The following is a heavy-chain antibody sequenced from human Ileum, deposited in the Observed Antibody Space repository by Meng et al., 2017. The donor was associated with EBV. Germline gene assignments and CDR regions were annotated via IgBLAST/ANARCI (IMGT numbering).Heavy chain of an antibody. V-gene: IGHV7-4-1*02. J-gene: IGHJ4*02. Sequence: QGQLVKSGLELKKPWASVKVSCKASGYSFNKFAINCWRQAPGQGLEWVGWINTKTGDPRYAQGFTGRFVFSLDTSVSTAYLQISSLKPEDTAVYYCVRDGRSINLLDYWGQGTLVTVSS. D-gene: IGHD2-15*01. CDR1: GYSFNKFA. CDR2: INTKTGDP. CDR3: VRDGRSINLLDY.